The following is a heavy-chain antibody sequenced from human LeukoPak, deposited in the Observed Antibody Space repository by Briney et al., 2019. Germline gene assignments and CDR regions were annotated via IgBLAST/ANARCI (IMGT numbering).Heavy chain of an antibody. Sequence: ASVKVSCKASGYTFTSFYVHWVRQAPGQGLEWMGVINPSDGSTNHAQKFQGRVTMTRDTSTSTVYMELRSLTSEDTAMYYCARDLSITIFGVVTFPDYWGQGTLITVSS. V-gene: IGHV1-46*03. CDR3: ARDLSITIFGVVTFPDY. CDR2: INPSDGST. D-gene: IGHD3-3*01. J-gene: IGHJ4*02. CDR1: GYTFTSFY.